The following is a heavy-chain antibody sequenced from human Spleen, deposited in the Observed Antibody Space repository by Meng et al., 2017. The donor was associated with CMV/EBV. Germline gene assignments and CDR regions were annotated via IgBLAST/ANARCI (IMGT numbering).Heavy chain of an antibody. CDR2: IYPGDSDT. CDR3: ARRTASSTYYYALDV. J-gene: IGHJ6*02. V-gene: IGHV5-51*01. CDR1: GYSFTTYW. D-gene: IGHD6-13*01. Sequence: KVSCKGSGYSFTTYWIGWVRQMPGKGLEWMGIIYPGDSDTRYSPSFQGQVIISADKSISTAYLQWSSLKASDTAIYYCARRTASSTYYYALDVWGQGTTVTVSS.